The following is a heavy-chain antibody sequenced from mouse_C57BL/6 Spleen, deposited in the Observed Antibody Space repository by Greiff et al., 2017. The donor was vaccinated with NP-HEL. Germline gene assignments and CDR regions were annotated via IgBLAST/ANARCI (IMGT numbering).Heavy chain of an antibody. V-gene: IGHV1-69*01. CDR2: IDPASSYT. D-gene: IGHD2-1*01. CDR3: ARYYYGNCEGYFDD. CDR1: GYTFTSYW. J-gene: IGHJ2*01. Sequence: QVQLQQPGAELVMPGASVKLSCKASGYTFTSYWMHWVKQRPGQGLEWIGKIDPASSYTNYNEKFKGKSTLTVDKSSSTAYMQLSSLTSEDSAVYYCARYYYGNCEGYFDDWGQGTTLTVSS.